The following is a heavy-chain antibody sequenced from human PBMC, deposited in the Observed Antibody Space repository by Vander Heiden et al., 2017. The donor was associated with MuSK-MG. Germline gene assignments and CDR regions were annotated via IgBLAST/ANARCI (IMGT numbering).Heavy chain of an antibody. J-gene: IGHJ4*02. CDR3: IREWARLGDY. Sequence: EVQLVESGGGLVQPGGSLKLSCAASGFTFGGSGMHWVRQASGKGLEWVGRIRSKANSYATAYAASVKGRFTISRDDSKNTAYLQMNSLKTDDTAVYYCIREWARLGDYWGQGTLVTVSS. CDR2: IRSKANSYAT. V-gene: IGHV3-73*01. CDR1: GFTFGGSG. D-gene: IGHD1-26*01.